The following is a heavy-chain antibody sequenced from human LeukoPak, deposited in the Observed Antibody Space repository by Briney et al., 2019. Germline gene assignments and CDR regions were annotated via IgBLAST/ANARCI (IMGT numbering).Heavy chain of an antibody. CDR3: XTYRQVMLPFEA. Sequence: QSGGSLRLSCAASGFTFSDFAMIWVRQPPGKGLEWVSSTFQGGGEIHYADSVRGRFTISRDNSRSTLFLQMNSLRGEDTAIYYXXTYRQVMLPFEAWGQGTLVTVSS. V-gene: IGHV3-23*01. CDR2: TFQGGGEI. J-gene: IGHJ5*02. CDR1: GFTFSDFA. D-gene: IGHD5-18*01.